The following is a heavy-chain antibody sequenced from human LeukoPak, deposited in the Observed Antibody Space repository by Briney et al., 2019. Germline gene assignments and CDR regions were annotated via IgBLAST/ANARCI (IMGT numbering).Heavy chain of an antibody. Sequence: SETLSLTCIVSGGSISSSTYYWGWLRQPPGKGLEWIAHIYFSGTTYYNPSLKSHVTISVDTSKNQLSLKLNSVTAADTAIYYCARAKVNWKPFDSWGQGTLVTVS. CDR2: IYFSGTT. CDR1: GGSISSSTYY. J-gene: IGHJ4*02. D-gene: IGHD1-20*01. V-gene: IGHV4-39*07. CDR3: ARAKVNWKPFDS.